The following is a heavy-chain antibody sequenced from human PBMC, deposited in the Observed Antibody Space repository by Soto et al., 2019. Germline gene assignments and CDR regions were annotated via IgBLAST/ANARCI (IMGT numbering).Heavy chain of an antibody. J-gene: IGHJ5*02. Sequence: EVQLVESGGGLVQPGGSLRLSCAASGFTFSSYSMNWVRQAPGKGLEWVSYISSSSSTIYYADSVKGRFTISRDNAKYSLSLQMHSLRAEYTSVYYCAREGALLNWFDPWGQGTLVTVSS. D-gene: IGHD2-21*01. CDR1: GFTFSSYS. CDR2: ISSSSSTI. V-gene: IGHV3-48*01. CDR3: AREGALLNWFDP.